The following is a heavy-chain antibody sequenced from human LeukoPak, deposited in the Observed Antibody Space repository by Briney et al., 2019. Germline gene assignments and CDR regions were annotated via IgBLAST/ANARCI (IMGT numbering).Heavy chain of an antibody. J-gene: IGHJ4*02. V-gene: IGHV3-30-3*01. CDR2: ISYDGSNK. CDR3: ARDTYFDY. Sequence: PGGSLRLSCAASGFTFSSYAMRWVRQAPGKGLEWVALISYDGSNKYYADSVKGRVTISRDNSKNTLYLQMNSLRAEDTAVYYCARDTYFDYWGQGTLVTVSS. CDR1: GFTFSSYA.